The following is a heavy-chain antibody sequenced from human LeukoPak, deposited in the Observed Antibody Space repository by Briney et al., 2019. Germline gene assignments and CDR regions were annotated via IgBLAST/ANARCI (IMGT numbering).Heavy chain of an antibody. J-gene: IGHJ5*02. V-gene: IGHV3-23*01. CDR2: ITGYGAT. D-gene: IGHD6-13*01. CDR3: AKGAAAGKVDWFDP. Sequence: GGSLRLSCTASGFTFSNFAMMWVRQAPGTGLQWVSTITGYGATFYADSVRGRFTIFRDTSMNTLFLQMNSLGAEDTAVYYCAKGAAAGKVDWFDPWGQGTLVTVSS. CDR1: GFTFSNFA.